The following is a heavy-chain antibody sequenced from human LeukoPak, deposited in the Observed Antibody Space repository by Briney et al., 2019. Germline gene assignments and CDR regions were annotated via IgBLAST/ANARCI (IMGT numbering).Heavy chain of an antibody. J-gene: IGHJ4*02. D-gene: IGHD2-2*01. CDR3: ARGGPFLYQLPI. CDR2: INPKTGDT. Sequence: ASVKVSCKTSGYIFTDYYIHWVRQAPGQGLEWMGWINPKTGDTNSAQKFQRWVTMTRDTAISTAYMELNRLAPDDTAVYYCARGGPFLYQLPIWGQGTLVTVSS. V-gene: IGHV1-2*04. CDR1: GYIFTDYY.